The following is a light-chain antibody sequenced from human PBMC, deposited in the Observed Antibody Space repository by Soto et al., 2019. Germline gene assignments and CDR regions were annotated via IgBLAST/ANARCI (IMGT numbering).Light chain of an antibody. CDR2: EVR. Sequence: QSVLTQPASVSGSPGQSITISCIGTSSDVGGYDFVSWYQHHPGKAPKLIIYEVRTRPSGVSDRFSGSKSGNTASLTISGLQAEDEADYYCSSYTSDWGVFGTGTKLTVL. CDR1: SSDVGGYDF. CDR3: SSYTSDWGV. J-gene: IGLJ1*01. V-gene: IGLV2-14*01.